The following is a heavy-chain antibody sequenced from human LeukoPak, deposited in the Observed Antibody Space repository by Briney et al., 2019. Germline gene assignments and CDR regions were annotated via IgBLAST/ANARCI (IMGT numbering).Heavy chain of an antibody. D-gene: IGHD3-3*01. Sequence: ASVKVSCKASGYTFTSYGISWVRQAPGQGLEWMGWISAYNGNTNYAQKLQGRVTMTTDTSTSTAYMELRSLRSDDTAVYYCARDSRDYDFWSGYYTTMDVWGKGTTVTVSS. CDR2: ISAYNGNT. V-gene: IGHV1-18*01. J-gene: IGHJ6*03. CDR1: GYTFTSYG. CDR3: ARDSRDYDFWSGYYTTMDV.